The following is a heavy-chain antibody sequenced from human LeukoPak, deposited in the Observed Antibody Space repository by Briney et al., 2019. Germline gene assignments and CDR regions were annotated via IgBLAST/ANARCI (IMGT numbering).Heavy chain of an antibody. D-gene: IGHD3-3*01. CDR1: GGSFSGYY. V-gene: IGHV4-34*01. Sequence: SETRSLTCAVYGGSFSGYYWSWIRQPPGKGLEWIGEINHSGSTNYNPSLKSRVTISVDTSKNQFSLKLSSVTAADTAVYYCARRHYDFWSGYSIDYWGQGTLVTVSS. CDR2: INHSGST. J-gene: IGHJ4*02. CDR3: ARRHYDFWSGYSIDY.